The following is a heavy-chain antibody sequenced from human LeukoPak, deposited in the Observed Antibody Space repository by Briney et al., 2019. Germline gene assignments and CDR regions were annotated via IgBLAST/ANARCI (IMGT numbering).Heavy chain of an antibody. CDR2: IYYSGST. J-gene: IGHJ4*02. D-gene: IGHD3-10*01. CDR3: ASGTDYGSGSVRPFDY. V-gene: IGHV4-39*01. CDR1: GGSISSSSYY. Sequence: SETLSLTCTVSGGSISSSSYYWGWIRQPPGKGLEWIGSIYYSGSTYYNPSLKSRVTISVDTSKNQFSLKLSSVTAADTAVYYCASGTDYGSGSVRPFDYWGQGTLVTVSS.